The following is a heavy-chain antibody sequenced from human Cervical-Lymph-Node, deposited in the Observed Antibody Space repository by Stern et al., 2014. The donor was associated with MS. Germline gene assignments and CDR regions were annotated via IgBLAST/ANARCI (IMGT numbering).Heavy chain of an antibody. CDR3: ARVGGYGDSLDY. D-gene: IGHD4-17*01. Sequence: VHLVESGAEVKKPGASVKVSCKASGYTFTSYYMHWVRQAPGQGLEWMGIINASGGSTRYAQKFQGRVTMTRDTSTSTVYMELSSLRSEDTAVYYCARVGGYGDSLDYWGQGTLVTVSS. CDR2: INASGGST. V-gene: IGHV1-46*01. CDR1: GYTFTSYY. J-gene: IGHJ4*02.